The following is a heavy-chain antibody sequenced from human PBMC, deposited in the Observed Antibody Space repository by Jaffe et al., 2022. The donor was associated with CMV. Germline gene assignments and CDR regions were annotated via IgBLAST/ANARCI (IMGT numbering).Heavy chain of an antibody. Sequence: QLQLQESGPGLVKPSETLSLTCTVSGGSISSSSYYWGWIRQPPGKGLEWIGSIYYSGSTYYNPSLKSRVTISVDTSKNQFSLKLSSVTAADTAVYYCARHLVSGESIAARPRIRFWWATFDYWGQGTLVTVSS. CDR3: ARHLVSGESIAARPRIRFWWATFDY. V-gene: IGHV4-39*01. D-gene: IGHD6-6*01. J-gene: IGHJ4*02. CDR1: GGSISSSSYY. CDR2: IYYSGST.